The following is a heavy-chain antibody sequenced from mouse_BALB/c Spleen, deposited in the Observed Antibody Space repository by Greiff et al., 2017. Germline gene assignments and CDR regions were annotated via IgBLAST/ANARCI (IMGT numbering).Heavy chain of an antibody. D-gene: IGHD1-1*01. CDR1: GYTFTSYW. CDR3: ARGDYYGSSSFAY. V-gene: IGHV1S81*02. CDR2: INPSNGRT. J-gene: IGHJ3*01. Sequence: QVQLKQPGAELVKPGASVKLSCKASGYTFTSYWMHWVKQRPGQGLAWIGEINPSNGRTNYNEKFKSKATLTVDKSSSTAYMQLSSLTSEDSAVYYCARGDYYGSSSFAYWGQGTLVTVSA.